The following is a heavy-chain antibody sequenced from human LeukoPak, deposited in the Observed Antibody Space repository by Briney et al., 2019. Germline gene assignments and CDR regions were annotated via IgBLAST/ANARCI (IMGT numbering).Heavy chain of an antibody. Sequence: GGSLRLSCAASGFTFTSYSMNWVRQAPGKGLEWVSSISSSSSYIYYADSVKGRFTISRDNAKNSLYLQMNSLRAEDTAMYYCARDRSGYSGYECQAYWGQGTLVTVSS. CDR3: ARDRSGYSGYECQAY. D-gene: IGHD5-12*01. V-gene: IGHV3-21*01. J-gene: IGHJ4*02. CDR1: GFTFTSYS. CDR2: ISSSSSYI.